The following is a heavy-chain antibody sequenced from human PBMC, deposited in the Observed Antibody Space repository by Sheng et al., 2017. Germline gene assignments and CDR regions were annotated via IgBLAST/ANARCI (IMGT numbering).Heavy chain of an antibody. CDR1: GGSFSGYY. CDR3: ARGIVVYHYYYYGMDV. Sequence: QVQLQQWGAGLLKPSETLSLTCAVYGGSFSGYYWSWIRQPPGKGLEWIGEINHSGSTNYNPSLKSRVTISVDTSKNQFSLKLSSVTAADTAVYYCARGIVVYHYYYYGMDVWGQGTTVTVSS. D-gene: IGHD3-16*02. CDR2: INHSGST. V-gene: IGHV4-34*01. J-gene: IGHJ6*02.